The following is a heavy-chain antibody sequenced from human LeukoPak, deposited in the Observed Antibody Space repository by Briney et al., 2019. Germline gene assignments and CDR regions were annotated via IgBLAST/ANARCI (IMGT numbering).Heavy chain of an antibody. J-gene: IGHJ6*02. D-gene: IGHD4-4*01. CDR3: ASDGSYRGNYYYGMDV. V-gene: IGHV4-34*01. Sequence: SETLSLTCTVSGGSISSYYWSWIRQPPGKGLEWIGEINHSGSTNYNPSLKSRVTISVDTSKNQFSLKLSSVTAADTAVYYCASDGSYRGNYYYGMDVWGQGTTVTVSS. CDR2: INHSGST. CDR1: GGSISSYY.